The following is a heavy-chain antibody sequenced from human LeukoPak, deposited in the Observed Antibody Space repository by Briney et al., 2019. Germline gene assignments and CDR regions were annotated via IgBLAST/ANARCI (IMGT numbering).Heavy chain of an antibody. CDR2: ISSSSSYI. CDR1: GFTFSSYS. D-gene: IGHD6-19*01. J-gene: IGHJ4*02. CDR3: AREAPESSGWYTGNFDY. V-gene: IGHV3-21*01. Sequence: PGGSLRLSCAASGFTFSSYSMNWVRQAPGKGLEWVSFISSSSSYIYYADSVKGRFTISRDNAKNSLYLQMNSLRAEDTAVYYCAREAPESSGWYTGNFDYWGQGTLVTVSS.